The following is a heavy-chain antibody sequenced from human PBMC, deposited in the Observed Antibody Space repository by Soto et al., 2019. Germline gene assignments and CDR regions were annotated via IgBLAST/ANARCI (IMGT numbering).Heavy chain of an antibody. D-gene: IGHD3-10*01. J-gene: IGHJ3*02. CDR2: INPSGAST. CDR1: GYSFNSYY. V-gene: IGHV1-46*02. Sequence: QVQLVQSGAEVKKPGASVKVACKASGYSFNSYYMHWVRQAPGQGPEWMGVINPSGASTSYAQKFQDRVTMTRDTSTSTVYMELSSLRSEDTALYYCASDYNAYQRQHVFDIWGQGTLVTVSS. CDR3: ASDYNAYQRQHVFDI.